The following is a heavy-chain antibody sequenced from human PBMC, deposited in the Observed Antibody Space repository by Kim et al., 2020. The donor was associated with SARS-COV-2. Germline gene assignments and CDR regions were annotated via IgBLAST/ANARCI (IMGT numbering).Heavy chain of an antibody. J-gene: IGHJ6*02. CDR1: GYTLTELS. Sequence: ASVKVSCKVSGYTLTELSMHWVRQAPGKGLEWMGDFDPEDGETIYAQKFQGRVTMTEDTSTDTAYMELSSLRSEDTAVYYCATSYGSSCYKLSYYYYGMDVWGQGTTVTVSS. CDR3: ATSYGSSCYKLSYYYYGMDV. V-gene: IGHV1-24*01. D-gene: IGHD6-13*01. CDR2: FDPEDGET.